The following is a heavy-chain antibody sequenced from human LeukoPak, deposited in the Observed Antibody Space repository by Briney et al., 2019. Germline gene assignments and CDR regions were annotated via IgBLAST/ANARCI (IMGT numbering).Heavy chain of an antibody. V-gene: IGHV1-46*01. D-gene: IGHD6-19*01. J-gene: IGHJ4*02. CDR3: ARVAADSSGWETLDY. CDR1: GYTFTTYY. Sequence: ASVKVSCKASGYTFTTYYMHWVRQAPGQGLEWMGIINPSDGSTNYARNFQGRVTMTRDTSTSTVYMELSSLRSEDTAVYYCARVAADSSGWETLDYWGQGTLVTVSS. CDR2: INPSDGST.